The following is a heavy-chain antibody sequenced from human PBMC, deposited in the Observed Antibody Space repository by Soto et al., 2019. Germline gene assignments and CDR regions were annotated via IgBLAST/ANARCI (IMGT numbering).Heavy chain of an antibody. CDR1: GFNFKKFA. CDR2: ISCCGGST. J-gene: IGHJ4*02. Sequence: EVQLLESGGGVVQPGGSLRLSCEASGFNFKKFAMGWVRQAPGEGLEWVSGISCCGGSTSYADSVKGRFTLARDDSKNTLSLHLNSLRFEDTARYFCAKADGEQWLIPHLDNWGQGTLVTAS. CDR3: AKADGEQWLIPHLDN. V-gene: IGHV3-23*01. D-gene: IGHD6-19*01.